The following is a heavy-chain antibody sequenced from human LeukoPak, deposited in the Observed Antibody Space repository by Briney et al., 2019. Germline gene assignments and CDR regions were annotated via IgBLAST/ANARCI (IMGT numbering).Heavy chain of an antibody. Sequence: GGSLRLSCAASGFTFSNAWMSWVRQAPGKGLEWVGRIKSETDGGTTDCAAPVKGRFTISRDDSKNTLYLQMNSLKTEDTAVYYCTTGRQDWGQGTLVTVSS. J-gene: IGHJ4*02. CDR2: IKSETDGGTT. CDR3: TTGRQD. CDR1: GFTFSNAW. V-gene: IGHV3-15*01.